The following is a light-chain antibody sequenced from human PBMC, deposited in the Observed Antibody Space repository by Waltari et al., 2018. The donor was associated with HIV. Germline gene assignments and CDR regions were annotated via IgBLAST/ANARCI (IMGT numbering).Light chain of an antibody. CDR1: SSNIENNN. CDR2: SNN. CDR3: GTWDDSLSGMV. J-gene: IGLJ2*01. Sequence: QSVLTQPPSASGTPGQRVTISCSGSSSNIENNNVNWYQQLPGTAPKLLIYSNNQRPSGVPDRISGSKSGTSASLAISGLQSEDEADYYCGTWDDSLSGMVFGGGTKLTVL. V-gene: IGLV1-44*01.